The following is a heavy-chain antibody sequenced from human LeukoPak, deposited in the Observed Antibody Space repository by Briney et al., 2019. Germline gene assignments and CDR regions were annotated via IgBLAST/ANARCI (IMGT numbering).Heavy chain of an antibody. CDR3: ARGRGLYWPSVY. CDR2: IYYSGST. V-gene: IGHV4-59*01. D-gene: IGHD2-15*01. Sequence: SETLSLTCTLSGGSISSYYWSWIRQPPPKGLEWVGYIYYSGSTNYKPSLKSRVTISVDTPKNQISLKLSSVSAADTAVYYCARGRGLYWPSVYWGQGTLVTVSS. J-gene: IGHJ4*02. CDR1: GGSISSYY.